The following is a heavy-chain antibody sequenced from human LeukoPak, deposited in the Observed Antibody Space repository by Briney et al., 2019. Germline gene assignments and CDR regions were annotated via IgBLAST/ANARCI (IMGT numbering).Heavy chain of an antibody. V-gene: IGHV3-30*02. CDR2: IRYDGSNK. J-gene: IGHJ6*03. Sequence: PGGSLRLSCAASGFTFSSYGMHWVRQAPGKGLEWVAFIRYDGSNKYYADSVKGRFTISRDNAKNSLYLQMNSLRAEDTAVYYCARERYRSGSYSSYYMDVWGKGTTVTVSS. D-gene: IGHD1-26*01. CDR1: GFTFSSYG. CDR3: ARERYRSGSYSSYYMDV.